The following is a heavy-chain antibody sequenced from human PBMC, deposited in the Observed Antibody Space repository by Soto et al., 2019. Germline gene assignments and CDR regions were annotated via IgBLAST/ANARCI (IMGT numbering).Heavy chain of an antibody. D-gene: IGHD6-19*01. J-gene: IGHJ3*02. CDR1: GFTVSSNY. CDR2: IYSGGST. CDR3: ARSVADAFDI. Sequence: GGSLRLSCAASGFTVSSNYMSWVRQAPGKGLEWVSVIYSGGSTYYADSVEGRFTISRDNSKNTLYLQMNSLRAEDTAVYYCARSVADAFDIWGQGTMVTVSS. V-gene: IGHV3-66*01.